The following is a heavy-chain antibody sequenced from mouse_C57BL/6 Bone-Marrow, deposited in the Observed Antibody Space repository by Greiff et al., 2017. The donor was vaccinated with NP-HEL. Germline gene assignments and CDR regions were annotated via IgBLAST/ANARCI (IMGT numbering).Heavy chain of an antibody. D-gene: IGHD1-2*01. CDR1: GYTFTSYW. J-gene: IGHJ2*01. CDR3: ARTTALFDY. Sequence: QVQLKQPGAELVKPGASVKLSCKASGYTFTSYWMQWVKQRPGQGLEWIGEIDPSDSYTNSNQKFKGKATVTVDTSSSTAYKQLNSQTSEDSAFDYCARTTALFDYWGQGTTLTVSS. V-gene: IGHV1-50*01. CDR2: IDPSDSYT.